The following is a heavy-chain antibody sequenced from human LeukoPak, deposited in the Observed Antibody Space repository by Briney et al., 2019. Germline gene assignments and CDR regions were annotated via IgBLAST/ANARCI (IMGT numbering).Heavy chain of an antibody. CDR2: INPNSGGT. Sequence: ASVKVSCKAFGYTFTGYYMHWVRQAPGQGPEWMGWINPNSGGTNYAQNFQGRVTMTRDTSISTAYMELSRLRSDDTAVYYCARELRSGIAVAGDDAFDIWGQGTMVTVSS. V-gene: IGHV1-2*02. CDR3: ARELRSGIAVAGDDAFDI. CDR1: GYTFTGYY. D-gene: IGHD6-19*01. J-gene: IGHJ3*02.